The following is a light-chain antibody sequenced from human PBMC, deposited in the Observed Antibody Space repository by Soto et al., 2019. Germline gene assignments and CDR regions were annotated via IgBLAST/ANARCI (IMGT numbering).Light chain of an antibody. V-gene: IGKV1-33*01. Sequence: DIQMTQSPSSLSAYVGDRVTITCQASQDISNYLNWYQQKPGKAPKLLIYDASNLETGVPSRFSGSGSGTDFTFTISSLQPEDIATYYCQQYDNLPWTFGQGTKVEIQ. CDR3: QQYDNLPWT. CDR1: QDISNY. CDR2: DAS. J-gene: IGKJ1*01.